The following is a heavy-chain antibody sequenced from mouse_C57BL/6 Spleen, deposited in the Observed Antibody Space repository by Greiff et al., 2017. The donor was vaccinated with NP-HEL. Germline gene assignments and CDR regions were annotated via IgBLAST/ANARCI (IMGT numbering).Heavy chain of an antibody. V-gene: IGHV1-59*01. Sequence: QVQLQQPGAELVRPGTSVKLSCTASGYTFTSYWMHWVKQRPGQGLEWIGVIDPSDSYTNYNQKFKGKATLTVDTSSSTAYMQLSSLTSEDSAVYYCAELTGDYWGQGTTLTVSS. CDR1: GYTFTSYW. J-gene: IGHJ2*01. CDR3: AELTGDY. CDR2: IDPSDSYT. D-gene: IGHD4-1*01.